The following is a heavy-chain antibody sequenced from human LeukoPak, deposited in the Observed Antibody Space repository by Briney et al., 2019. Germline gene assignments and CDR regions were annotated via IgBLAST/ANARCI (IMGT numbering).Heavy chain of an antibody. V-gene: IGHV3-23*01. D-gene: IGHD1-26*01. J-gene: IGHJ4*02. Sequence: GGSLRLSCAASGFTFSSYAMSWIRQAPGRGLDWVSAIGTSGGTTHYADSVKGRSTISRDNSKNTLYLQMNNLRAEDTAVYYCAKDWSCDSWGQGTLVTVSS. CDR1: GFTFSSYA. CDR3: AKDWSCDS. CDR2: IGTSGGTT.